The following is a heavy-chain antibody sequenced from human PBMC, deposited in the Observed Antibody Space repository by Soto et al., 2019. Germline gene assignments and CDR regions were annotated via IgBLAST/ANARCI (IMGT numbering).Heavy chain of an antibody. J-gene: IGHJ4*02. Sequence: QVQLQQWGAGLLKPSETLSLTCAVYGGSFSGYYWSWIRQPPGKGLEWTGEINHSGSTNYNPSLKSRVTISVDTSKNQFSLKLSSVTAADTAVYYCARSSAIAPVDYWGQGTLVTVSS. CDR1: GGSFSGYY. V-gene: IGHV4-34*01. CDR2: INHSGST. CDR3: ARSSAIAPVDY. D-gene: IGHD3-22*01.